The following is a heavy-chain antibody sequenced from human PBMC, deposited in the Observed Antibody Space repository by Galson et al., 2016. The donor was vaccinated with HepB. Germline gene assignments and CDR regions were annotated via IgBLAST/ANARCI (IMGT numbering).Heavy chain of an antibody. CDR2: IYYRGST. V-gene: IGHV4-39*01. CDR3: ARHPFDF. Sequence: SETQSLTCNVSGGSITSGNIYWGWIRQPPGKGLEWVGSIYYRGSTYYNPSLKSRVTMSVDTSKNQFSLTLSSVTAADTAVYYCARHPFDFWGQGILVTVSS. J-gene: IGHJ4*02. CDR1: GGSITSGNIY.